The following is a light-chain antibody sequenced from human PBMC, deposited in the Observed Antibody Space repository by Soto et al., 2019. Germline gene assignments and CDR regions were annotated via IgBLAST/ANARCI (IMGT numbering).Light chain of an antibody. Sequence: QSGLTQPASVSGSPGQSITISCTGTNSDIGAYDYVSWYQQHPGKAPKLMIYEVTNRPSGVSNRFSASKSGNTASLTISGLQAEDEADYYCSSYTSTSTPVIFGGGTKLTVL. J-gene: IGLJ2*01. CDR1: NSDIGAYDY. V-gene: IGLV2-14*01. CDR2: EVT. CDR3: SSYTSTSTPVI.